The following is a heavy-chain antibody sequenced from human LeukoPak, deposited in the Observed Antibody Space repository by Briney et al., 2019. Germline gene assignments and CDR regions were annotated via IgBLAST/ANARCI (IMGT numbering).Heavy chain of an antibody. CDR3: AKVIDFWVYYYMDV. CDR2: ISGSGGST. CDR1: GFTFSSYA. D-gene: IGHD3-3*01. V-gene: IGHV3-23*01. Sequence: GGSLRLSCAASGFTFSSYAMSWVRQSPGKGLEWVSVISGSGGSTYYADSVKGRFTISRDNSKNTLYLQMNSLRADDTAVYYCAKVIDFWVYYYMDVWGKGTTVTVS. J-gene: IGHJ6*03.